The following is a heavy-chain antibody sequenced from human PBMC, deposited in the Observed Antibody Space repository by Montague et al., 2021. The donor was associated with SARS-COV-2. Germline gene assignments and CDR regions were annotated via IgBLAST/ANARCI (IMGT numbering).Heavy chain of an antibody. V-gene: IGHV6-1*01. Sequence: CAISGDSVCSNGAAWNCTRQYSCHYLEWHGRTCYRTEWYFDYAISLRGRITINPDTSKNQFSLQLDSVTLDDTAVYYCARYSYSGTYFGLSDAFDIWGQGTLVTVSS. CDR2: TCYRTEWYF. D-gene: IGHD1-26*01. J-gene: IGHJ3*02. CDR1: GDSVCSNGAA. CDR3: ARYSYSGTYFGLSDAFDI.